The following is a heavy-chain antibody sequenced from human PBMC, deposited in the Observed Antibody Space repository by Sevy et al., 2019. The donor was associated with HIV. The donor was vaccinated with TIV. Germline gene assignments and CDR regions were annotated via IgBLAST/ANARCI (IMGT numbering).Heavy chain of an antibody. J-gene: IGHJ6*02. CDR3: ANSWGRFAGSSWIYYYYGMDV. Sequence: GGSLSPSFAAPGSSLSGFGRNGFGRVPGKGLEWLRLISNKGSDKNYGDPMKGRLTISRDNSRDTLYLQINSLKPEDTGVYYCANSWGRFAGSSWIYYYYGMDVWGQGTTVTVSS. D-gene: IGHD6-13*01. V-gene: IGHV3-30*18. CDR1: GSSLSGFG. CDR2: ISNKGSDK.